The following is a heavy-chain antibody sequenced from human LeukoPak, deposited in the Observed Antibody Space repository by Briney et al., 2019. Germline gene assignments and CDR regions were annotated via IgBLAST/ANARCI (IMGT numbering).Heavy chain of an antibody. D-gene: IGHD3-22*01. CDR3: AKDLENCYDSSGYVDY. Sequence: PGRSLRLSCAASGFTFSSYGMHWVRQAPGQGLEWVAAISDDGSNKYYADSVKGRFTISRDNSKNTVYLQMNSLRAEDTAVYYCAKDLENCYDSSGYVDYWGQGTLVTVSS. V-gene: IGHV3-30*18. J-gene: IGHJ4*02. CDR1: GFTFSSYG. CDR2: ISDDGSNK.